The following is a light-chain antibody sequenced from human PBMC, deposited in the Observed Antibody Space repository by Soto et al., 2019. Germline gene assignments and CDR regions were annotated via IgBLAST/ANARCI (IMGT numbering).Light chain of an antibody. CDR2: EVS. CDR1: SSDVGGYNY. V-gene: IGLV2-14*01. Sequence: QSALTQPASVSGSPGQSITISCTGTSSDVGGYNYVSWYQQHPGKAPKLMIYEVSNRPSGVSNRFSGSKSGNTATLTIAGLQAEDEVDYYCCSYTSSSTLYVFGTGTNLTVL. J-gene: IGLJ1*01. CDR3: CSYTSSSTLYV.